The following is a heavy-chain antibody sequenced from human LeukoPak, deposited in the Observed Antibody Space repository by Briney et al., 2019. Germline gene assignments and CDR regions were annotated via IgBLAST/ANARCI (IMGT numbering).Heavy chain of an antibody. J-gene: IGHJ4*02. V-gene: IGHV1-18*01. CDR1: GYTFINYG. D-gene: IGHD6-19*01. CDR2: ISAYNGHT. Sequence: ASVKVSCKASGYTFINYGISWVRQAPGQGLEWMGSISAYNGHTSYAQKLQGRVTMTTDTSTSTAYMELRSLRSDDTAVYYCARDNSVGYSSGRLPYWGQGTLVTVSS. CDR3: ARDNSVGYSSGRLPY.